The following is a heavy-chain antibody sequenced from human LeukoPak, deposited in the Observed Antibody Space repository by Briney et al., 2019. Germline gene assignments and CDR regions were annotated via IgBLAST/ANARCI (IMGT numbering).Heavy chain of an antibody. V-gene: IGHV3-23*01. J-gene: IGHJ4*02. CDR2: ISGSGGST. CDR3: AKDGPLPPSIAARRHFDY. Sequence: GGSLRLSCAASGFTFSSYAMSWVRQAPGKGLEWVSAISGSGGSTYYADSVKGRFTISRDNSKNTLYLQMNSLRAEDTAVYYCAKDGPLPPSIAARRHFDYWGQGTLVTVSS. D-gene: IGHD6-6*01. CDR1: GFTFSSYA.